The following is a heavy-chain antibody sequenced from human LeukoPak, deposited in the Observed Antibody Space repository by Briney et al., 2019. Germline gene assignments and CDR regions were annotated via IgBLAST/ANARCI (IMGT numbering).Heavy chain of an antibody. V-gene: IGHV4-34*01. J-gene: IGHJ4*02. CDR1: GGPFCGYY. CDR2: INHSGST. CDR3: ASSSGWPLYYFDY. D-gene: IGHD6-19*01. Sequence: PSETLSLTCAVYGGPFCGYYWSWIRHPPGKGLEWIGEINHSGSTNYNPSLKSRVTISVDTSKNQFSLKLSSVTAADTAVYYCASSSGWPLYYFDYWGQGTLVTVSS.